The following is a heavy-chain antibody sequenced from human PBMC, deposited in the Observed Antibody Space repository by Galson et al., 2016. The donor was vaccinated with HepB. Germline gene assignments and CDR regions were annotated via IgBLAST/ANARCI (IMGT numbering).Heavy chain of an antibody. CDR2: ISSSGSTI. Sequence: SLRLSCAASGLSFHTYSMNWVRQAPGKGLEWVSYISSSGSTIKDADSVRGRFTISRDNAKNSLYLQMNSLRAEDTAVYYCARDMSSGWYITYYFDYWGQGTLVTVSS. J-gene: IGHJ4*02. V-gene: IGHV3-48*04. D-gene: IGHD6-19*01. CDR1: GLSFHTYS. CDR3: ARDMSSGWYITYYFDY.